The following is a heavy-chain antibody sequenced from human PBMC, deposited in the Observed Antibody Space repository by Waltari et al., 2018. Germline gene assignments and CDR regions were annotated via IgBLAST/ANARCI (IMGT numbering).Heavy chain of an antibody. J-gene: IGHJ4*02. D-gene: IGHD3-10*01. V-gene: IGHV1-2*06. CDR1: GYTFTGYY. CDR3: ARDKADYGSGTLDY. Sequence: QVQLVQSGAEVKKPGASVKVSCKASGYTFTGYYMHWVRQAPGQGLEWMGRINPNRGGTNYAQKFQGRVTMTRDTSISTAYMELSRLRSDDTAVYYCARDKADYGSGTLDYWGQGTLVTVSS. CDR2: INPNRGGT.